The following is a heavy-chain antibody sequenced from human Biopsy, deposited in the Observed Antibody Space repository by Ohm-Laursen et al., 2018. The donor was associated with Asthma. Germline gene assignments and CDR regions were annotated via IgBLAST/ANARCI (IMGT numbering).Heavy chain of an antibody. CDR3: ASELGIGY. Sequence: SPRLSCTASGFMFRSFGMHWVRQAPGKGLVWVSNIKSDGSSTSYADSVKGRFTISRDNAKHTVYLQMNNLRAEDTAVYYCASELGIGYWGQGILVTVSS. D-gene: IGHD7-27*01. CDR2: IKSDGSST. J-gene: IGHJ4*02. V-gene: IGHV3-74*01. CDR1: GFMFRSFG.